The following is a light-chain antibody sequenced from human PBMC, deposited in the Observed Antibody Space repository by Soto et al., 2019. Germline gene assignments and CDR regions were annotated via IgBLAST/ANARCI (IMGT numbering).Light chain of an antibody. V-gene: IGLV2-11*01. CDR1: STDVGIY. J-gene: IGLJ1*01. CDR3: CAHFGTTIYV. Sequence: QSVLTQPGSVSGSPGQSVTISCSGTSTDVGIYVSWYQQHAGKAPKLIIYDVTERPSGVPDRFSGSKSGNAASLTVSGLQPEDEADYYCCAHFGTTIYVFGSGTKVTVL. CDR2: DVT.